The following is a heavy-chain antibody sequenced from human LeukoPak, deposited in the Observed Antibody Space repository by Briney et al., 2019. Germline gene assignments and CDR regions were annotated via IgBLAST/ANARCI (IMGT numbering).Heavy chain of an antibody. Sequence: GGSLRLSCSASGFTFSNYGMSWVRQAPGKRLEWVSGIHGSSGSTYYADSVKGRSTISRDNSKNTLYLQMNSLRAEDTAVYYCARGYDFWSGYSFDYWGQGTLVTVSS. V-gene: IGHV3-23*01. J-gene: IGHJ4*02. CDR3: ARGYDFWSGYSFDY. CDR1: GFTFSNYG. D-gene: IGHD3-3*01. CDR2: IHGSSGST.